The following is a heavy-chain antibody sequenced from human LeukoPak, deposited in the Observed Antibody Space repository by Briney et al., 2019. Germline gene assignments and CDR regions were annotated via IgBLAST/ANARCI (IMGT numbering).Heavy chain of an antibody. V-gene: IGHV3-21*04. Sequence: GGSLRLSCAASRFTFSSYSMNWVRQAPGKGLEWVSSISSTGSYIYYADSVKGRFTISRDNSKNTLYLQMNSLRVEDTAVYYCAKVRSMIVVVRDAFDIWGQGTMVTVSS. D-gene: IGHD3-22*01. CDR3: AKVRSMIVVVRDAFDI. CDR2: ISSTGSYI. J-gene: IGHJ3*02. CDR1: RFTFSSYS.